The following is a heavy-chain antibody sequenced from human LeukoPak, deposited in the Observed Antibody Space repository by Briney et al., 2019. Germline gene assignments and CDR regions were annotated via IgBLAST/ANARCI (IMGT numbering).Heavy chain of an antibody. CDR2: ISGSGDRT. Sequence: PGGSLRLSCAASGFTFSSYSMIWVRQAPGKGLEWVSAISGSGDRTYHADSVKGRFTISRDNSKNTLYLHMNSLRAEDTAVYYCAKGYYGSGSYGWFDPWGQGTLVTVSS. CDR1: GFTFSSYS. V-gene: IGHV3-23*01. J-gene: IGHJ5*02. D-gene: IGHD3-10*01. CDR3: AKGYYGSGSYGWFDP.